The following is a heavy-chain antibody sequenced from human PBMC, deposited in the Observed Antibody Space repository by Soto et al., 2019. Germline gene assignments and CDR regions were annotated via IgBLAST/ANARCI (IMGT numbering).Heavy chain of an antibody. CDR1: GFTFSNYA. CDR2: ISDSGSST. CDR3: VKGSRGSRPYYFDP. J-gene: IGHJ4*02. D-gene: IGHD3-22*01. V-gene: IGHV3-23*01. Sequence: GGSLRLSCAASGFTFSNYAMSWVRQAPGKGLEWVSAISDSGSSTYHADSVKGRFTVSRDNSKNTLYMQMNSLRGEDTAVYYCVKGSRGSRPYYFDPWGQGTLVTVSS.